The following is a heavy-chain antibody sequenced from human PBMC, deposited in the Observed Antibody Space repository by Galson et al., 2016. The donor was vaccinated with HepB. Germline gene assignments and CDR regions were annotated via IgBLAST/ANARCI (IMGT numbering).Heavy chain of an antibody. J-gene: IGHJ2*01. Sequence: SETLSLTCDVSGGSVSSGHYYWSWIRQPPGQGLEWIGYIFYTWITNYNSSLKSRVTISVDTSKNQFSLKVNSVTAADTALYYCARGGLVNSYWYFDLWGRGTLVTVSS. V-gene: IGHV4-61*01. CDR3: ARGGLVNSYWYFDL. CDR1: GGSVSSGHYY. CDR2: IFYTWIT. D-gene: IGHD3/OR15-3a*01.